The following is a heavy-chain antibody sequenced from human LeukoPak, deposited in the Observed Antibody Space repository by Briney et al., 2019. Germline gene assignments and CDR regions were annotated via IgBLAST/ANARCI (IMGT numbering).Heavy chain of an antibody. Sequence: GGSLRLSCSASGFSFSSYAMHWVRQAPGKGLQYISAINNKGDYTYYADSVRDRFTISRDNSKNTLYLQMGSLRPDDMAVYYCARWRNVPLQLGANDAFDLWGQGTLVTVSS. J-gene: IGHJ3*01. V-gene: IGHV3-64*02. CDR2: INNKGDYT. D-gene: IGHD3-10*01. CDR3: ARWRNVPLQLGANDAFDL. CDR1: GFSFSSYA.